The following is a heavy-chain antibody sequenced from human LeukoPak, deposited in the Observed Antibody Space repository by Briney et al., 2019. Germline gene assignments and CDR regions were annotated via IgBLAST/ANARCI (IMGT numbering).Heavy chain of an antibody. Sequence: GESLRLSCAASGFTFSDYYMSWIRQAPGKGLEWVSYISSSGSTIYYADSVKGRFTISRDDAKNSLYLQMNSLRAEDTAVYYCARDLDYYGMDVWGQGTTVTVSS. V-gene: IGHV3-11*01. J-gene: IGHJ6*02. CDR1: GFTFSDYY. CDR2: ISSSGSTI. CDR3: ARDLDYYGMDV.